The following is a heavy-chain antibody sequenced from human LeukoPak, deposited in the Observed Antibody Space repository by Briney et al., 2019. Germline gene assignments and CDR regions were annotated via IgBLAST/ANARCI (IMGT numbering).Heavy chain of an antibody. CDR2: IKHSGST. D-gene: IGHD5-24*01. CDR3: PSRREGYVNPFDS. CDR1: GGTFSGHY. Sequence: SETLSLTCAVYGGTFSGHYWRWIRQPPGRGLEWIGEIKHSGSTKYNPPLERRLTISVDTSKNQFSLKLTALTAAGTAVYFCPSRREGYVNPFDSWGRGTLVTVPS. V-gene: IGHV4-34*08. J-gene: IGHJ5*01.